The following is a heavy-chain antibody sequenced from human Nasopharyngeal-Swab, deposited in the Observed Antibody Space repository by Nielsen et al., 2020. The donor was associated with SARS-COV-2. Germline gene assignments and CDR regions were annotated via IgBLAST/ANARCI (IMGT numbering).Heavy chain of an antibody. J-gene: IGHJ3*01. CDR2: IYYSGTT. D-gene: IGHD1-1*01. V-gene: IGHV4-59*08. CDR1: GGSISDYY. CDR3: ARNDNWGGDAFDL. Sequence: SETLSLTCTVSGGSISDYYWSWIRQPPGKGLEWVGYIYYSGTTNYNPSLESRVTISIDMSKNQFSLKLYSVTAADTAVYYCARNDNWGGDAFDLWGQGTMVTVSS.